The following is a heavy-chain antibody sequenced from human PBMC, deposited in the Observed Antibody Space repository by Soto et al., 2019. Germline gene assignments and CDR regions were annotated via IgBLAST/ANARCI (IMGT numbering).Heavy chain of an antibody. J-gene: IGHJ5*02. CDR3: ARQLEYSSSCWFDP. V-gene: IGHV4-39*01. D-gene: IGHD6-6*01. CDR1: GGSISSSSYY. Sequence: SETLSLTCTVSGGSISSSSYYWGWIRQPPGKGLEWIGSIYYSGSTYYNPSLKSRVTISVDTSKNQFSLKLSSVTAADTAVYYCARQLEYSSSCWFDPWGQGTLVTVSS. CDR2: IYYSGST.